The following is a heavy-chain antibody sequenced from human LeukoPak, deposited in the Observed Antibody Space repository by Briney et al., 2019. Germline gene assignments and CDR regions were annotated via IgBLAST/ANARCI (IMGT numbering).Heavy chain of an antibody. V-gene: IGHV4-34*01. CDR1: GGSFSDYF. CDR2: INHSGST. D-gene: IGHD3-10*01. J-gene: IGHJ5*02. Sequence: SETLSLTCAVYGGSFSDYFWNWIRQPPGKGLEWIGEINHSGSTHHNPSLKSRVTISIDTSKNQISLKLSSVTAADTAVYYCARGPESGSYFAWFGPWGQGTLVTVSS. CDR3: ARGPESGSYFAWFGP.